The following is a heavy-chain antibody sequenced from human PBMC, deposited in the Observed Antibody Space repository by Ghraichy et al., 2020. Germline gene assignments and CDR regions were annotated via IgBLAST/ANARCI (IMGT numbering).Heavy chain of an antibody. J-gene: IGHJ4*02. CDR2: ISSSSTNI. CDR3: ARDHSYDFDY. D-gene: IGHD3-16*01. Sequence: GGSLRLSCAASGFTFSSFGMNWVRQAPGKGLEWISFISSSSTNIYYADSVKGRFTISRDDAKSSLYLQMDSLRAEDTALYYCARDHSYDFDYWGQGTLVTVSS. CDR1: GFTFSSFG. V-gene: IGHV3-21*06.